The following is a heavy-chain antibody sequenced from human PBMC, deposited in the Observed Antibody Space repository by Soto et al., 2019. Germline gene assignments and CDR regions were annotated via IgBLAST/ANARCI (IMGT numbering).Heavy chain of an antibody. Sequence: PSETLSLTCTVSGGSISSYYWSCIRQPPGKGLEWIGYIYSSGSTNYNPSLKSRVNISVDTSKNQFSLKVSSVTAADTAVYYCARTRSFTDDFDPQTLDYWAQGTLVTVSS. CDR1: GGSISSYY. J-gene: IGHJ4*02. CDR2: IYSSGST. V-gene: IGHV4-59*01. CDR3: ARTRSFTDDFDPQTLDY. D-gene: IGHD3-3*01.